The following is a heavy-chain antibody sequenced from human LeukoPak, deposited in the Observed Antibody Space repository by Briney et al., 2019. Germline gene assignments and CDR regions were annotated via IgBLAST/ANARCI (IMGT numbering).Heavy chain of an antibody. D-gene: IGHD6-19*01. CDR1: GGSFSGYY. CDR3: ANTGYSSGWYSFDY. CDR2: INHSGST. V-gene: IGHV4-34*01. Sequence: SETLSLTCAAYGGSFSGYYWSWIRQPPGKGLEWIGEINHSGSTNYNPSLKSRVTISVDTSKNQFSLKLSSVTAADTAVYYCANTGYSSGWYSFDYWGQGTLVTVSS. J-gene: IGHJ4*02.